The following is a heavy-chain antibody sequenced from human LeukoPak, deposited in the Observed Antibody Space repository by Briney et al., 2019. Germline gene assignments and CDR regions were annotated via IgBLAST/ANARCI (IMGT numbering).Heavy chain of an antibody. CDR1: GFTFSSYS. V-gene: IGHV3-21*01. Sequence: GGSLRLSCAVSGFTFSSYSMNWVRQAPGKGLEWVSSISSSSYIYYADSVKGRFTISRDNAKNSLYLQMNSLRAEDTAVYYCARDRWLRLRGYYMGVWGKGTTVTVSS. D-gene: IGHD5-24*01. CDR2: ISSSSYI. J-gene: IGHJ6*03. CDR3: ARDRWLRLRGYYMGV.